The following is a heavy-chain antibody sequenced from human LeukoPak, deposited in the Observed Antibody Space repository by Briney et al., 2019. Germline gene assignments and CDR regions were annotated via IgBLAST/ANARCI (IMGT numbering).Heavy chain of an antibody. CDR3: ATGAGWYSN. Sequence: SETLSLTCAVYGGSFSGYYWSWLRQPPGEGLEWIGYIFYSGSTNYNPSLRSRVTISLDTSKNQFSLRLTSVTAADTAVYYCATGAGWYSNWGQGTLVTVSS. D-gene: IGHD6-19*01. CDR1: GGSFSGYY. V-gene: IGHV4-59*01. J-gene: IGHJ4*02. CDR2: IFYSGST.